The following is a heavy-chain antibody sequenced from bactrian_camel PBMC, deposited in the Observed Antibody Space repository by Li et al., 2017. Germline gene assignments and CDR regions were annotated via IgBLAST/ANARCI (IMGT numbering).Heavy chain of an antibody. CDR1: GYDYTSAC. D-gene: IGHD1*01. Sequence: HVQLVESGGGSVQAGGSLRLSCVMSGYDYTSACLAWFRQVPGKEREGVASLHTAVGTPYYADPVKGRFTISLDNKKTTLSLQMNSLKSEDSGMYICAAGRRIGSMCRKENFGYWGQGTQVTV. CDR2: LHTAVGTP. V-gene: IGHV3S1*01. CDR3: AAGRRIGSMCRKENFGY. J-gene: IGHJ6*01.